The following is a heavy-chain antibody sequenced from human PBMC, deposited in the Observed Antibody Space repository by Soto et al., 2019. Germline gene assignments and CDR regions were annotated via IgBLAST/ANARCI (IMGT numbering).Heavy chain of an antibody. Sequence: SGKVSCKASGGTFSSYAISWVRQAPGQGLEWMGGIIPIFGAANYAQKFQGRVTITADESTSTAYMELSSLRSEDTAVYYCATLNRYYYDSSGSPNGYYCGMDVWGQGTTVTVSS. CDR1: GGTFSSYA. V-gene: IGHV1-69*13. CDR3: ATLNRYYYDSSGSPNGYYCGMDV. J-gene: IGHJ6*02. CDR2: IIPIFGAA. D-gene: IGHD3-22*01.